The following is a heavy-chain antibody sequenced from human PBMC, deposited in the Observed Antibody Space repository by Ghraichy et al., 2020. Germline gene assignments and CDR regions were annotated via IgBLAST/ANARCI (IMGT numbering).Heavy chain of an antibody. Sequence: GALRLTCAASGITFSRYGMHWVRQAPGKGLEWVAVTSYDGSNKFYGGSVQGRFTISRDNSKNTLYLQMNYLRPEDTAVYYCAKERDTSGYYSFRGDYYGMDVWGQGTTVTVSS. V-gene: IGHV3-30*18. CDR3: AKERDTSGYYSFRGDYYGMDV. CDR1: GITFSRYG. J-gene: IGHJ6*02. D-gene: IGHD3-22*01. CDR2: TSYDGSNK.